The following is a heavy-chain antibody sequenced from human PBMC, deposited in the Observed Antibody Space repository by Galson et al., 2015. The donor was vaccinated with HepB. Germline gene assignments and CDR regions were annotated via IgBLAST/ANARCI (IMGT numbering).Heavy chain of an antibody. D-gene: IGHD4-23*01. CDR1: GGFFSGYY. V-gene: IGHV4-34*01. CDR3: ARSRIGYGGNMGLFDF. J-gene: IGHJ4*02. CDR2: INQSGST. Sequence: SETLSLTCAVYGGFFSGYYWTWIRQPPGRGLEWIGEINQSGSTTYNPSLKSRVTISLDTSKSHVSLKVTSVTAADTAVYFCARSRIGYGGNMGLFDFWGQGALVTVSS.